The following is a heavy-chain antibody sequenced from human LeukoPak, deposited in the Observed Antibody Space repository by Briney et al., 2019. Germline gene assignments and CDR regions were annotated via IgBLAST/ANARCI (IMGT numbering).Heavy chain of an antibody. CDR3: ARDGGATLFDY. CDR1: GFSFNSYT. CDR2: ISSGSSYI. D-gene: IGHD1-26*01. Sequence: KPGGSLRLSCAASGFSFNSYTMNWVRQAPGKGLEWVSSISSGSSYIYYADSVKGRFTISRDNAKNSLYLQMNSLRAEDTAVYYCARDGGATLFDYWGQGTLVTVSS. V-gene: IGHV3-21*01. J-gene: IGHJ4*02.